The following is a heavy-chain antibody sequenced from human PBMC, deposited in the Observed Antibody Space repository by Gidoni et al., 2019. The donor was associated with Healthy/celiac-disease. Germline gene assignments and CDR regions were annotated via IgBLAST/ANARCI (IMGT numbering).Heavy chain of an antibody. CDR3: ARDLITMIVVVEGDDAFDI. Sequence: QVQLVESGGGLVKPGGSLRLSCAASGFTFSDNYMSWIRQAPGKGLEWVSYISSSGSTIYYADSVKGRFTISRDNAKNSLYLQMNSLRAEDTAVYYCARDLITMIVVVEGDDAFDIWGQGTMVTVSS. CDR1: GFTFSDNY. V-gene: IGHV3-11*01. D-gene: IGHD3-22*01. CDR2: ISSSGSTI. J-gene: IGHJ3*02.